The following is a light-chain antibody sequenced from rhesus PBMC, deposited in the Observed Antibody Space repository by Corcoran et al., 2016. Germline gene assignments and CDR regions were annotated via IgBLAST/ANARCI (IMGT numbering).Light chain of an antibody. J-gene: IGKJ1*01. CDR2: GAT. CDR1: LSVGYF. Sequence: EIVVTQSPATLSLSPGERATLPCRVSLSVGYFLAWFHQKPGQAPRLPIYGATTRVTEIPDRVSGSGSGTYFHLTIRSLKHEDVGLYYCQQSSNFWTFGQGTKVQI. V-gene: IGKV3-24*04. CDR3: QQSSNFWT.